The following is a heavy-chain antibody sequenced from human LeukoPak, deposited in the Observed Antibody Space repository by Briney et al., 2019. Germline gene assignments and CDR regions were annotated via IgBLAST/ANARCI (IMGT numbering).Heavy chain of an antibody. CDR3: ARVWGATLYYFDY. J-gene: IGHJ4*02. CDR2: INHSGST. D-gene: IGHD1-26*01. CDR1: GFTFSSYA. V-gene: IGHV4-34*01. Sequence: GSLRLSCAASGFTFSSYAMSWIRQPPGKGLEWIGEINHSGSTNYNPSLKSRVTISVDTSKNQFSLKLSSVTAADTAVYYCARVWGATLYYFDYWGQGTLVTVSS.